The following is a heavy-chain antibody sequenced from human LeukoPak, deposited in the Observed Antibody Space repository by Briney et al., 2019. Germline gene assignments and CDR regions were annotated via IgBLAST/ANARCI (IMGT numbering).Heavy chain of an antibody. CDR1: GGSFIGYY. V-gene: IGHV4-34*01. D-gene: IGHD3-10*01. Sequence: SETLSLTCAVHGGSFIGYYWSWIRQPPGKGLEWIGENNHSGSTNYNPSLKSRVTIAGDTSKIQFSLKLSSVTAADTAVYYCARGLYYYGSGSYYIWGQGTLVTVSS. CDR2: NNHSGST. J-gene: IGHJ4*02. CDR3: ARGLYYYGSGSYYI.